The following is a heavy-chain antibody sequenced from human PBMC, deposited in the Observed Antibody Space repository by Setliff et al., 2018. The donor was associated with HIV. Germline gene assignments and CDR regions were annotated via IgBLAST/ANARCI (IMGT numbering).Heavy chain of an antibody. V-gene: IGHV3-20*04. Sequence: ETLSLSCAASGFIFDDYVMSWVRQVPGKGLEWVSGITWNGHTTDYADSVKGRFTISRDNSKNTLYLQMNSLRAEDTAVCYCAATSTIRMIQYNSPRSYYYMDVRGKGTTVTVSS. J-gene: IGHJ6*03. CDR3: AATSTIRMIQYNSPRSYYYMDV. D-gene: IGHD1-20*01. CDR2: ITWNGHTT. CDR1: GFIFDDYV.